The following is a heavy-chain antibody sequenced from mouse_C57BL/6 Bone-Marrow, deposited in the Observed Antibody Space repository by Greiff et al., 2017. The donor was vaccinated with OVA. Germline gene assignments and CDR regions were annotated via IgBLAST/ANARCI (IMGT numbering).Heavy chain of an antibody. CDR3: ARGGFDY. Sequence: EVQLVESGGGLVQPGGSLKLSCAASGFTFSDYGMAWVRQAPRKGPAWVAFLSNLAYSIYYADTVTGRFTISRENAKNTLYLEMGSLRSEDTAMYYCARGGFDYWGQGTTLTVSS. CDR1: GFTFSDYG. J-gene: IGHJ2*01. V-gene: IGHV5-15*01. CDR2: LSNLAYSI.